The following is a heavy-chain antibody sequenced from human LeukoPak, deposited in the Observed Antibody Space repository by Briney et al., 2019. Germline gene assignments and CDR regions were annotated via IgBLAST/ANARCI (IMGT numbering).Heavy chain of an antibody. CDR2: IYSGGDT. CDR1: GFTVSSNY. Sequence: GGSLRLSCAASGFTVSSNYMSWVRQAPGKGLEWVSVIYSGGDTYYADSVKGRFTISRDNAKNSLYLQMNSLRDEDTAVYYCARDRRRFLEWLSSDYYYGMDVWGQGTTVTVSS. J-gene: IGHJ6*02. D-gene: IGHD3-3*01. V-gene: IGHV3-53*01. CDR3: ARDRRRFLEWLSSDYYYGMDV.